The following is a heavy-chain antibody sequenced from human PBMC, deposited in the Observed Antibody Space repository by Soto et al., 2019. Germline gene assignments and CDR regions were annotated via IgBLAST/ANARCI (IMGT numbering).Heavy chain of an antibody. Sequence: SETLSLTCTVSGGSISSYYWSWIRQPPGKGLEWIGYIYYSGSTNYNPSLKSRVTISVDTSKNQFSLKLSSVTAADTAVYYCARRPLSYGDNWFDPWGQGTLVTVSS. CDR2: IYYSGST. J-gene: IGHJ5*02. V-gene: IGHV4-59*08. D-gene: IGHD4-17*01. CDR1: GGSISSYY. CDR3: ARRPLSYGDNWFDP.